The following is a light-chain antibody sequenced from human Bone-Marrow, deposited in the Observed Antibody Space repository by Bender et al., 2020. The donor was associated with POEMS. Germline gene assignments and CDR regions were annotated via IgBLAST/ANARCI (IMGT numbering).Light chain of an antibody. V-gene: IGLV2-8*01. J-gene: IGLJ3*02. Sequence: QSALTQPPSASGSPGQSVTISCTGTSSDVGGYNYVSWYQQHPGKAPKLMIYEVSKGPSGLPARFSGSKSGNAAFRAISGRQTEDEADYYCCSYAGSWVCGGGTKLTVL. CDR3: CSYAGSWV. CDR1: SSDVGGYNY. CDR2: EVS.